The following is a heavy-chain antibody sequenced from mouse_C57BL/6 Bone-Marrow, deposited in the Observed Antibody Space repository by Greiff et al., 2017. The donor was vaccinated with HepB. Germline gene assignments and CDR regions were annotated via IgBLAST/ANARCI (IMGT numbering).Heavy chain of an antibody. J-gene: IGHJ2*01. CDR3: ARTPPIYYAPFDY. D-gene: IGHD2-1*01. CDR1: GYTFTSYW. CDR2: IYPGSGST. V-gene: IGHV1-55*01. Sequence: QVQLQQPGAELVKPGASVKMSCKASGYTFTSYWITWVKQRPGQGLEWIGDIYPGSGSTNYNEKFKSKATLTVDTSSSTAYKQLSSLTSEDSAVYYCARTPPIYYAPFDYWGQGTTLTVSS.